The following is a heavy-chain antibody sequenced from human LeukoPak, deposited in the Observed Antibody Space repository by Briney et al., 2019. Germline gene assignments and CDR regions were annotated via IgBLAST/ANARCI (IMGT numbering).Heavy chain of an antibody. CDR3: ARGGYGWVRGYYYYYMDV. J-gene: IGHJ6*03. V-gene: IGHV4-59*01. CDR1: GGSISSYY. Sequence: SETLSLTCTVSGGSISSYYWSWIRQPPGKGLEWIGYIYYSGSTNYNPSLKSRVTISVDTSKNQFSLKLSSVTAADTAVYYCARGGYGWVRGYYYYYMDVWGKGTTVTVSS. D-gene: IGHD2-8*02. CDR2: IYYSGST.